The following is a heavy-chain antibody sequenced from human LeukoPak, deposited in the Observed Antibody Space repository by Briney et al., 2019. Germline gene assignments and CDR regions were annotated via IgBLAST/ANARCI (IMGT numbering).Heavy chain of an antibody. V-gene: IGHV3-23*01. J-gene: IGHJ4*02. D-gene: IGHD5-18*01. CDR1: GFTFSSYA. Sequence: GGSLRLSCAASGFTFSSYAMSWVRQAPGKGLEWVSAISGSGGSTYYADSVKGRFTISRDNSKNTLYLQMNSLKAEDTAVYSCAKGTDSYGRRTSFDYWGQGTLVTVSS. CDR3: AKGTDSYGRRTSFDY. CDR2: ISGSGGST.